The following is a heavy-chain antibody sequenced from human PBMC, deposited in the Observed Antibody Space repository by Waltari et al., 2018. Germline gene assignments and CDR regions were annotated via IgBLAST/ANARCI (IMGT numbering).Heavy chain of an antibody. J-gene: IGHJ4*02. V-gene: IGHV3-74*01. Sequence: EVPLVESGGGLVQPGASLRLSCAASGFTFSRAWTHWLRQAPGKGLVGVSRINRDGSSTSYADSVKARFTIPRDNAKNTLYLQMNSLRAEDTAVYYCAREVSTVTRYFDYWGQGTLVTVSS. D-gene: IGHD4-17*01. CDR1: GFTFSRAW. CDR3: AREVSTVTRYFDY. CDR2: INRDGSST.